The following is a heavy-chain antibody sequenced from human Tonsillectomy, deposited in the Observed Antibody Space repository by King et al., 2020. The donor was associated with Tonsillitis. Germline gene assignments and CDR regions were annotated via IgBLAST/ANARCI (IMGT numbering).Heavy chain of an antibody. J-gene: IGHJ4*02. CDR2: LSHDGSNK. V-gene: IGHV3-30-3*01. CDR3: ARAGYSSTWYVGYCDS. CDR1: GFTFSLSA. Sequence: VQLVESGGGVVQPGRSLRLSCAASGFTFSLSAMHWVRQAPGKGLEWVAVLSHDGSNKYYADSVKGRFTISRDNSKNTLYLEINSPRGDDTAVYYCARAGYSSTWYVGYCDSWVQGTLVTVSS. D-gene: IGHD6-13*01.